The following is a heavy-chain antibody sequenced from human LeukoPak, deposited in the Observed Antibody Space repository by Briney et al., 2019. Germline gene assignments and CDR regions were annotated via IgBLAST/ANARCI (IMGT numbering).Heavy chain of an antibody. CDR1: GFTFSNSA. J-gene: IGHJ6*02. Sequence: GGSLRLSCAASGFTFSNSAMSWVRQAPGKGLEWVSAISDSGGSTYYADSVKGRFTISRDNSENTLYLQMNGLRAEDTAVYYCARDPDFCSGGTCLDYAMDVWGQGTTVTVSS. D-gene: IGHD2-15*01. CDR2: ISDSGGST. V-gene: IGHV3-23*01. CDR3: ARDPDFCSGGTCLDYAMDV.